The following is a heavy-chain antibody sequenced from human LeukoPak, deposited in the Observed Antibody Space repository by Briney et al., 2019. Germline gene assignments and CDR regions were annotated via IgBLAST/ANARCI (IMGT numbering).Heavy chain of an antibody. CDR2: IKSKGFGGTP. CDR3: TRGAAAGITGWFDP. D-gene: IGHD6-13*01. V-gene: IGHV3-49*03. J-gene: IGHJ5*02. Sequence: GGSLRLSCTASGFTFGDYTMSWFRQAPGKGLEWVGFIKSKGFGGTPEYAASVKGRFTISRDDYKSIAYLQMNSLKSEDTAVYYCTRGAAAGITGWFDPWGQGTLVTVSS. CDR1: GFTFGDYT.